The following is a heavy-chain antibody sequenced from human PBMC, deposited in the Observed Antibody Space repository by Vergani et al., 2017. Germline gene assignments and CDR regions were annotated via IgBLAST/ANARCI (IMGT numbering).Heavy chain of an antibody. Sequence: QVQLEESGGGVVQPGRSLRLSCAGSGFTLSSHAMHWVRQAPGKGLEWVAFIWYDGSKEYYADSVKGRFTISRDNSKNTLYLQMNNLRAADTAVYYCARYGYCAHGVCYMTYYYYMDGWGKGTAVAVSS. CDR2: IWYDGSKE. CDR1: GFTLSSHA. D-gene: IGHD2-8*01. CDR3: ARYGYCAHGVCYMTYYYYMDG. V-gene: IGHV3-33*01. J-gene: IGHJ6*03.